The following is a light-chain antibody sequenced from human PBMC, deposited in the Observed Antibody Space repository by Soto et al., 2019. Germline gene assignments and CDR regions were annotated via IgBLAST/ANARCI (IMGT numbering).Light chain of an antibody. CDR3: QQYGGTPPIT. J-gene: IGKJ5*01. V-gene: IGKV3-20*01. CDR1: QSVSSY. CDR2: GAS. Sequence: EIVLTQSPASLCLSPGERATLSCRASQSVSSYLAWYQQKPGQAPRFLIYGASSRATGIPDRFSASGSGTDFTLTISRVEPEDFAVYYCQQYGGTPPITFGQGTRREIK.